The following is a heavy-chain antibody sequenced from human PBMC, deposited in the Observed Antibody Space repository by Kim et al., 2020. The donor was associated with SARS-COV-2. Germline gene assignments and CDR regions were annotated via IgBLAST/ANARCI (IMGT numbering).Heavy chain of an antibody. CDR3: AKEIDFWSGYYKGYFDS. J-gene: IGHJ4*02. V-gene: IGHV3-23*01. Sequence: VKGRFTISRDNSKNTLYLQMNSLRAEDTAVYYCAKEIDFWSGYYKGYFDSWGQGTLVIVSS. D-gene: IGHD3-3*01.